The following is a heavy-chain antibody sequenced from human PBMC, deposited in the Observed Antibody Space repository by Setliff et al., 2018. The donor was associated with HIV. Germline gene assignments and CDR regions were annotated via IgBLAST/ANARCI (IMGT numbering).Heavy chain of an antibody. D-gene: IGHD1-7*01. J-gene: IGHJ4*02. CDR2: IFYSGST. Sequence: SETLSLTCTVSNGSISSSSYFWGWIRQPPGQGLEWIGNIFYSGSTYYNPSLKSRVLISVDTSKNQFSLKLTSVTAADTAVYYCARRGIIAGTTDFWGQGTPVTVPS. CDR3: ARRGIIAGTTDF. CDR1: NGSISSSSYF. V-gene: IGHV4-39*01.